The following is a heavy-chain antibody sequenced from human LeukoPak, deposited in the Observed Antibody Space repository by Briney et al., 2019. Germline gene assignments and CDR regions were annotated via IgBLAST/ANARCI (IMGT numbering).Heavy chain of an antibody. J-gene: IGHJ4*02. CDR1: GGSISSGDYY. V-gene: IGHV4-30-4*08. CDR2: IYYSGST. D-gene: IGHD2-2*01. CDR3: ARVDCSSTSCSHLDY. Sequence: KPSQTLSLTCTVSGGSISSGDYYWSWIRQPPGKGLEWIGYIYYSGSTYYNPSLKSRVTISVDTSKNQFSLKLSSVTAAHTAVYYCARVDCSSTSCSHLDYWGQGTLVTVSS.